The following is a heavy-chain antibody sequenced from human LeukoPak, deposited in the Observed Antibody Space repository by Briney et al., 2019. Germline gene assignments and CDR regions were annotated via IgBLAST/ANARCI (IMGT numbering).Heavy chain of an antibody. Sequence: PGGSLRLSCEASGFTFSSYWMHWVRQAPGRELVWISRINVDGGTTDYADSVRGRFTISRDNAKNTLYLQMNNLRAEDTAVYYCARDMTGPLDYWGQGTLVTASS. V-gene: IGHV3-74*01. CDR2: INVDGGTT. CDR3: ARDMTGPLDY. D-gene: IGHD1-20*01. J-gene: IGHJ4*02. CDR1: GFTFSSYW.